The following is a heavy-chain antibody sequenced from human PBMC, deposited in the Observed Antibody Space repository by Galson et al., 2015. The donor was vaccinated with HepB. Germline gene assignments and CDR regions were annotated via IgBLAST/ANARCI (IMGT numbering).Heavy chain of an antibody. CDR2: IIPIFGTA. D-gene: IGHD6-13*01. CDR3: ARGPIYSSSNPTDYYYYGMDV. CDR1: GGTFSSYA. Sequence: SVKVSCKASGGTFSSYAISWVRQAPGQGLEWMGGIIPIFGTANYAQKFQGRVTITADESTSTAYMELSSLRSEDTAVYYCARGPIYSSSNPTDYYYYGMDVWGQGTTVTVSS. J-gene: IGHJ6*02. V-gene: IGHV1-69*13.